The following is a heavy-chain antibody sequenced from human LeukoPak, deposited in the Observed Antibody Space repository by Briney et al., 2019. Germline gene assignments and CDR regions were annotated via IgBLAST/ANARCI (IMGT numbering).Heavy chain of an antibody. CDR1: GGSFSGYY. Sequence: SETLSLTCAVYGGSFSGYYWSWIRQPPGRGLEWIGEINHSGSTNYNPSPRSRVTISVDTSKNQFSLKLSSVTAADTAVYYCAGSFGELFWFDPWGQGTLVTVSS. J-gene: IGHJ5*02. CDR2: INHSGST. V-gene: IGHV4-34*01. D-gene: IGHD3-10*01. CDR3: AGSFGELFWFDP.